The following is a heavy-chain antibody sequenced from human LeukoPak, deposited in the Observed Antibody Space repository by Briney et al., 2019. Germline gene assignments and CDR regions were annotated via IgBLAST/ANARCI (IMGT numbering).Heavy chain of an antibody. D-gene: IGHD1-14*01. V-gene: IGHV1-2*02. CDR2: INPNSGGT. CDR1: RGTFISYA. Sequence: RASVKVSCKASRGTFISYAISWVRQAPGQGLEWMGWINPNSGGTNYAQKFQGRVTMTRDTSISTAYMELSRLRSDDTAVYYCASELNSGQVDYWGQGTLVTVSS. J-gene: IGHJ4*02. CDR3: ASELNSGQVDY.